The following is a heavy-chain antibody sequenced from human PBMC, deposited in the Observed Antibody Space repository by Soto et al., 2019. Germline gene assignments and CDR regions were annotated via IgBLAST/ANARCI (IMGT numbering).Heavy chain of an antibody. CDR1: GGSISSGDYD. J-gene: IGHJ6*02. D-gene: IGHD1-26*01. CDR3: ASSAVGATGEFYLRYYYGMDV. CDR2: IYDSGRT. V-gene: IGHV4-61*08. Sequence: SETLSLTCTVSGGSISSGDYDWSWIRQPPGEGLEWIGYIYDSGRTYYNPSLKSRVTISVDTSKNQFSLRLSSVSAADTAVYYCASSAVGATGEFYLRYYYGMDVWGQGTTVTVSS.